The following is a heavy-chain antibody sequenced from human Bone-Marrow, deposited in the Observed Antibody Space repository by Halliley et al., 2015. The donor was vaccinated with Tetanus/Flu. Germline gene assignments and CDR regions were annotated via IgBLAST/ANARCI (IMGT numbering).Heavy chain of an antibody. V-gene: IGHV4-59*01. CDR3: ARDRSLGTSGDLDY. Sequence: IGYVCVNGKINYSPSLESRVTMSVDTTKNQFSLKLNSVTPADTAVYFCARDRSLGTSGDLDYWGQGILVTVSS. D-gene: IGHD6-25*01. CDR2: VCVNGKI. J-gene: IGHJ4*02.